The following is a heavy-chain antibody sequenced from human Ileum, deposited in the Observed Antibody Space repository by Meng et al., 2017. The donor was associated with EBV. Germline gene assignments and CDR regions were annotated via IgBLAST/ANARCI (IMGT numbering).Heavy chain of an antibody. CDR2: IYHTGST. V-gene: IGHV4-39*01. D-gene: IGHD2-21*02. Sequence: QLHLQESDPGLVKPSETLSLTCRVSGGYITSYSYYWGWIRQPPGKGLEWIATIYHTGSTYYNPSLKSRVTISVDTSKNEFSLKVTSVTAADTALYYCARRDTAWFDPWGRGTLVTVSS. CDR3: ARRDTAWFDP. J-gene: IGHJ5*02. CDR1: GGYITSYSYY.